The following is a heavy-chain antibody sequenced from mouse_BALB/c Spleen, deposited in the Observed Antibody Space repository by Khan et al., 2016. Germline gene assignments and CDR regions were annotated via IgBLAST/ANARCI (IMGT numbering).Heavy chain of an antibody. Sequence: EVQLQEPGPGLVKPSQSLSLTCTVTGYSITSDYAWNWTRQFPGNKLEWMGYIRYSGSTTSNPSLKSRISITRDTSKNQFFLQLYSVTTADTATYFCTRSPPATRYFDVWGGGTTVTVSS. D-gene: IGHD3-1*01. V-gene: IGHV3-2*02. CDR3: TRSPPATRYFDV. CDR2: IRYSGST. J-gene: IGHJ1*01. CDR1: GYSITSDYA.